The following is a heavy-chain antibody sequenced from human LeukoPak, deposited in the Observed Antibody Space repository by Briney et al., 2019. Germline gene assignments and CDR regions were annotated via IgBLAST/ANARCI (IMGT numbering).Heavy chain of an antibody. Sequence: ASVKVSCKASGYTFTGYYMHWVRQAPGQGLEWMGWINPNSGGTNYAQKFQGRVTMTRDTSISTAYMELSRLRSDDTAVYYCARDHSGYCSSTSCYTGDYWGQGTLVTVSS. V-gene: IGHV1-2*02. D-gene: IGHD2-2*02. CDR2: INPNSGGT. J-gene: IGHJ4*02. CDR3: ARDHSGYCSSTSCYTGDY. CDR1: GYTFTGYY.